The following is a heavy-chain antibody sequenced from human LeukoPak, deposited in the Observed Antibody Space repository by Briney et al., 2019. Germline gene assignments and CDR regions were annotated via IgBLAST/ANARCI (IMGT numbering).Heavy chain of an antibody. CDR3: ARDGFVGAADY. CDR1: GFTFSSYS. D-gene: IGHD6-13*01. Sequence: PGGSLRLSCAASGFTFSSYSMNWVRQAPGKGLEWVSSISSSSSYIYYADSLKGRFTISRDNAKNSLYLQMNSLRVEDTAVYYCARDGFVGAADYWGQGTLVTVSS. V-gene: IGHV3-21*01. J-gene: IGHJ4*02. CDR2: ISSSSSYI.